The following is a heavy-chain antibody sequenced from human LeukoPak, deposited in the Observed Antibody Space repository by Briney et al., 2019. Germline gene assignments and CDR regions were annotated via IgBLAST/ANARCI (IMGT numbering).Heavy chain of an antibody. D-gene: IGHD6-13*01. CDR2: IYHSGST. J-gene: IGHJ4*02. CDR1: GGSISSGGYY. Sequence: TLSLTCTVSGGSISSGGYYWSWIRQPPGKGLEWIGYIYHSGSTYYNPSLKSRVTMSVDTSKNQFSLKLSSVTAADTAVYYCARDHSSSWYRAFDYWGQGTLVTVSS. V-gene: IGHV4-30-2*01. CDR3: ARDHSSSWYRAFDY.